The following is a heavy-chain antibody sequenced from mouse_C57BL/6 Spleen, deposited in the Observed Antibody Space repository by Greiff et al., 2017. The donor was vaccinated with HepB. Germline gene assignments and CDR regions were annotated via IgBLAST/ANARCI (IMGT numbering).Heavy chain of an antibody. J-gene: IGHJ3*01. CDR3: VRGTTEAWFAY. V-gene: IGHV10-1*01. D-gene: IGHD1-1*01. CDR2: IRSKSNNYAT. Sequence: EVKLEESGGGLVQPKGSLKLSCAASGFSFNTYAMNWVRQAPGKGLEWVARIRSKSNNYATYYADSVKDRFTISRDDSESMLYLQMNNLKTEDTAMYYCVRGTTEAWFAYWGQGTLVTVSA. CDR1: GFSFNTYA.